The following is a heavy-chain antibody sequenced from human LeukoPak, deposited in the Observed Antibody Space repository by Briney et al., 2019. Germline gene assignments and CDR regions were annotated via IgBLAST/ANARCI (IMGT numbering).Heavy chain of an antibody. J-gene: IGHJ4*02. D-gene: IGHD1-26*01. CDR3: AGDRATSYFDY. CDR2: ITNSGNSK. V-gene: IGHV3-48*01. CDR1: EFTFSSYS. Sequence: PGGSLRLSCAASEFTFSSYSMNWVRQAPGKGLEWVSYITNSGNSKSYADSVKGRFTISRDNTKNSLYLQMNGLRAEDTAVYYCAGDRATSYFDYWGQGALVTISS.